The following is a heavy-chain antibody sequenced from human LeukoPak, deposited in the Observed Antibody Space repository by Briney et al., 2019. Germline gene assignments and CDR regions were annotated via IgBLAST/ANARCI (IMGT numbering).Heavy chain of an antibody. CDR3: ARGVGRVDY. CDR1: GFTFSSYG. J-gene: IGHJ4*02. Sequence: PGRSLRLSCAASGFTFSSYGMHWVRQAPGKGPEWVAVIWYDGSNKYYADSVKGRFTISRDNSKNTLYLQMNSLRAEDTAVYYCARGVGRVDYWGQGTLVTVSS. CDR2: IWYDGSNK. V-gene: IGHV3-33*01.